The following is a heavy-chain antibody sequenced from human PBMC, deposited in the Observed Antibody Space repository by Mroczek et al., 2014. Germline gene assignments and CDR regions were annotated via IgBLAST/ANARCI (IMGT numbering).Heavy chain of an antibody. V-gene: IGHV3-11*01. CDR1: GFTFSDYY. D-gene: IGHD1-26*01. CDR3: ARESRWELLWLGGFDY. Sequence: QVQLVQSGGGLVKPGGSRRDSPVAASGFTFSDYYMSWIRQAPGKGLEWVSYISSSGSTIYYADSVKGRFTISRDNAKNSLYLQMNSLRAEDTAVYYCARESRWELLWLGGFDYWGQGTLVTVSS. J-gene: IGHJ4*02. CDR2: ISSSGSTI.